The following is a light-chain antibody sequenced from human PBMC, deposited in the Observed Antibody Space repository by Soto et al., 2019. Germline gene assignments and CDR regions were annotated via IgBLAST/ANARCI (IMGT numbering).Light chain of an antibody. V-gene: IGLV2-14*01. J-gene: IGLJ1*01. CDR3: ISYTSDDVSYV. CDR2: EVS. Sequence: QSLLTQPASVSGTPGQSITISCTGSNSDVGLYDFVSWYQHHPGRAPKLIVSEVSHRPSGISNRFSGSKSGNTASLTISGLQSEDEADYYCISYTSDDVSYVVGNGTKVTVL. CDR1: NSDVGLYDF.